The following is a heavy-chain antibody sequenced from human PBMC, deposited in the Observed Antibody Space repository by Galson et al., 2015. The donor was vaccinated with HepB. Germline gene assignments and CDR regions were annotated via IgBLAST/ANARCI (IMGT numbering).Heavy chain of an antibody. CDR2: ISYDGSNK. CDR1: GFTFSSYA. D-gene: IGHD3-22*01. V-gene: IGHV3-30-3*01. J-gene: IGHJ4*02. Sequence: SLRLSCAASGFTFSSYAMHWVRQAPGKGLEWVAVISYDGSNKYYADSVKGRFTISRDNSKNTLYLQMNSLRAEDTAVYYCAREEGYYDRELDYWGQGTLVTVSS. CDR3: AREEGYYDRELDY.